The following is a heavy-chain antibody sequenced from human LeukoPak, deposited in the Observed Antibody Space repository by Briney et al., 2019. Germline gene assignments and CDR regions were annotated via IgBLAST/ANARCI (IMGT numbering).Heavy chain of an antibody. J-gene: IGHJ4*02. Sequence: SSETLSLTCAVYGGSFSGYYWSWIRQPPGKGLEWIGEINHSGSTNYNPSLKSRVTISVDTSKNQFSLKLSSVTAADTAVYYCARDPPTGPDSSGYYYLFDYWGQGTLVTVSS. CDR1: GGSFSGYY. V-gene: IGHV4-34*01. CDR2: INHSGST. D-gene: IGHD3-22*01. CDR3: ARDPPTGPDSSGYYYLFDY.